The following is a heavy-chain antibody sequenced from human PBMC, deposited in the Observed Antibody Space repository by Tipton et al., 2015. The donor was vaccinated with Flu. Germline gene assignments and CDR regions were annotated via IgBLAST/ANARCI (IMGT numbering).Heavy chain of an antibody. CDR3: AKMRELPNHGFDP. D-gene: IGHD1-7*01. Sequence: GLVKPSETVSLICSVSGDSLTSYYWNWIRQPPGKGLEWIGYIHYSGYTNYNPSLRSRVSISAVTSKNQISLKWTSATAADTAVYYCAKMRELPNHGFDPWGQGTLVTVS. CDR2: IHYSGYT. CDR1: GDSLTSYY. V-gene: IGHV4-59*12. J-gene: IGHJ5*02.